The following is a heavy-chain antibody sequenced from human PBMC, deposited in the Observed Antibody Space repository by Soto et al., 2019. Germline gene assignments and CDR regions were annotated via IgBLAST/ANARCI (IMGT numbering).Heavy chain of an antibody. Sequence: SETLSLSCTVSGGSISSSSYYWGWIRQPPGKGLEWVGSIYYSGSTYYNPSLKSRGTISVGTYNNQFSLKLSSVTAADTAVYYCARHFRGYSGYDRPPVLYSYYYMHVRRKGTTVTVS. CDR3: ARHFRGYSGYDRPPVLYSYYYMHV. V-gene: IGHV4-39*01. D-gene: IGHD5-12*01. CDR2: IYYSGST. J-gene: IGHJ6*03. CDR1: GGSISSSSYY.